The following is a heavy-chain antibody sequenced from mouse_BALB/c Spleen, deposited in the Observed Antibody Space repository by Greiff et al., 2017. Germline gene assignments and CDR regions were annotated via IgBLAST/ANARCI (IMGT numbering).Heavy chain of an antibody. Sequence: DVKLVESGGGLVKPGGSLKLSCAASGFTFSSYTMSWVRQTPEKRLEWVATISSGGSYTYYPDSVKGRFTISRDNAKNTLYLQMSSLKSEDTAMYYCTRDYDYDDGAMDYWGQGTSVTVSS. V-gene: IGHV5-6-4*01. CDR2: ISSGGSYT. J-gene: IGHJ4*01. CDR3: TRDYDYDDGAMDY. D-gene: IGHD2-4*01. CDR1: GFTFSSYT.